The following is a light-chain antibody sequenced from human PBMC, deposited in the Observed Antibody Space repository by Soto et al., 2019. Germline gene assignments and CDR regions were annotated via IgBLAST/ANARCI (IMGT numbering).Light chain of an antibody. CDR2: GAS. J-gene: IGKJ1*01. V-gene: IGKV3-15*01. CDR3: QQYNNWPRRT. Sequence: EIELTHSPDTRFLNTEERATLSCRASRSVSSSYLAWYQQKPGQAPRLLIYGASARATGIPARFSGSGSGTEFTLTISGLQSEDFAVYYWQQYNNWPRRTFGQRHK. CDR1: RSVSSSY.